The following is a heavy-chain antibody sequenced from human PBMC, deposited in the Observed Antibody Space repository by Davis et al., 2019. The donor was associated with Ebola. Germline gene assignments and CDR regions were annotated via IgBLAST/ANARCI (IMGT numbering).Heavy chain of an antibody. D-gene: IGHD3-10*01. CDR3: ARYYYGSGSYYVDY. Sequence: SVKVSCKASGGTFSSYAISWVQQAPGQGLEWMGRIIPILGIANYAQKFQGRVTITADKSTSTAYMELSSLRSEDTAVYYCARYYYGSGSYYVDYWGQGTLVTVSS. CDR2: IIPILGIA. V-gene: IGHV1-69*04. J-gene: IGHJ4*02. CDR1: GGTFSSYA.